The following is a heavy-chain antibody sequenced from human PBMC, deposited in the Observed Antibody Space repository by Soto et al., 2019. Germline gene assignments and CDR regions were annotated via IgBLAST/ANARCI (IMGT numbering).Heavy chain of an antibody. Sequence: KTLETLSLTCAVYGGSFSGYYWSWIRQPPGKGLEWIGEINHSGSTNYNPSLKSRVTISVDTSKNQFSLKLSSVTAADTAVYYCARESTRPPMKWYYGMDVWGQGTTVTVSS. J-gene: IGHJ6*02. D-gene: IGHD1-26*01. CDR1: GGSFSGYY. CDR2: INHSGST. V-gene: IGHV4-34*01. CDR3: ARESTRPPMKWYYGMDV.